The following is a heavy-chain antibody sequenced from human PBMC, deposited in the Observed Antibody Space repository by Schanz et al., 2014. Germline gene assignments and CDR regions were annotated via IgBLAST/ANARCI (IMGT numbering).Heavy chain of an antibody. CDR3: ARAGRGYAYPLNSYPMDV. CDR2: IIPFLAVS. D-gene: IGHD3-16*01. V-gene: IGHV1-69*04. J-gene: IGHJ6*02. CDR1: GGTLDTYK. Sequence: QVQLVQSGAEVKKPGASVRVSCKASGGTLDTYKIAWVRQVPGQGLEWMGRIIPFLAVSNYAQDCQGRVTFTADRATSTVHMDLRSLRSEDTGLYYCARAGRGYAYPLNSYPMDVWGQGNTVIVSS.